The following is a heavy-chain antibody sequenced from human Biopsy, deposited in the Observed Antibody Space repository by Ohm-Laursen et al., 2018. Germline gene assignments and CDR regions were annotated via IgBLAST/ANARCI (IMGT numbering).Heavy chain of an antibody. CDR1: GYAVTEFS. D-gene: IGHD1-1*01. V-gene: IGHV1-24*01. J-gene: IGHJ4*02. Sequence: SVKVSCKVSGYAVTEFSMHWVRQAPGKGLEWMGGFAPENGKTIYAQKFQDRVTMTEDTSTDTAYMELSSLRSEDTAVYYCAADINVWNVNYWGQGTQVTVSS. CDR3: AADINVWNVNY. CDR2: FAPENGKT.